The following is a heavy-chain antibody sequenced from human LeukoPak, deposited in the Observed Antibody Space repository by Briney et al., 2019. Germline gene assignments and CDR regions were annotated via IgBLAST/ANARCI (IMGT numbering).Heavy chain of an antibody. CDR3: ARGDGTSSGLYFAF. Sequence: GGSLRLSCAASGFTFSSYGMHWVRQAPGKGLEWVANIRQDGVTRYYKDSVKGRFTVSRDNGADSLFLQMNNLEVAETAVYYCARGDGTSSGLYFAFWGRGSLVTVSS. CDR1: GFTFSSYG. CDR2: IRQDGVTR. J-gene: IGHJ4*02. V-gene: IGHV3-7*01. D-gene: IGHD6-6*01.